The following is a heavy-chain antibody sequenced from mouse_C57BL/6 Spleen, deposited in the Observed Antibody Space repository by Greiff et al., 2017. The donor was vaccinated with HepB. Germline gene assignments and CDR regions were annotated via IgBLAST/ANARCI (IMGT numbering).Heavy chain of an antibody. CDR2: ISGGGGNT. CDR3: ARDYYGSSYEYFDY. D-gene: IGHD1-1*01. J-gene: IGHJ2*01. Sequence: EVQLVESGGGLVKPGGSLKLSCAASGFTFSSYTMSWVRQTPEKRLEWVATISGGGGNTYYPDSVKGRFTISRDNAKNTLYLQMSSLRSEDTALYYCARDYYGSSYEYFDYWGQGTTLTVSS. V-gene: IGHV5-9*01. CDR1: GFTFSSYT.